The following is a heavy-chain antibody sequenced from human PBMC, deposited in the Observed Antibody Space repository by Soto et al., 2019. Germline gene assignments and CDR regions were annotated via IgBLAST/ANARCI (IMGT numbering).Heavy chain of an antibody. CDR3: VAHHYDSSGYFDS. V-gene: IGHV1-2*02. Sequence: ASVKVSCKASGYTFSGNLMHWVRQAPGQRLEWMGWINPKNGATNYAQKFQGRVTLTWDTYISTAYMELSRVRADDTAVFYCVAHHYDSSGYFDSWGQGTLVTVSS. CDR2: INPKNGAT. CDR1: GYTFSGNL. J-gene: IGHJ4*02. D-gene: IGHD3-22*01.